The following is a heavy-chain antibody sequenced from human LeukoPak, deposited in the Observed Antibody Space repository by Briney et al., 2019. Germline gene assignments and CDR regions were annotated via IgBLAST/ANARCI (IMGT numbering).Heavy chain of an antibody. D-gene: IGHD3-10*01. CDR1: GFTFSSYS. CDR3: ARVRYPGFREFYYYYYMDV. Sequence: PGGTLRLSCAASGFTFSSYSMNWVRQAPGKGLEWVSSISSSSSYIYYADSVKGRFTISRDNAKNSLYLQMNSLRADDTAVYYCARVRYPGFREFYYYYYMDVWGKGITVTVSS. J-gene: IGHJ6*03. CDR2: ISSSSSYI. V-gene: IGHV3-21*01.